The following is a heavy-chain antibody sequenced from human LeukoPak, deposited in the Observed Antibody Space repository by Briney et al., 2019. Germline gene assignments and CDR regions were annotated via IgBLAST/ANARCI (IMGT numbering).Heavy chain of an antibody. J-gene: IGHJ6*03. Sequence: ASVKVSCKASGYTFTGYYMHWVRQAPGQGLEWMGWINPNNGDTHYAQKFQGTVTMTRDTSISTAYMELSSLRSDDTAVYYCARGVAGVYFYYYMDVWGKGTTVTVPS. CDR3: ARGVAGVYFYYYMDV. CDR2: INPNNGDT. D-gene: IGHD1-14*01. CDR1: GYTFTGYY. V-gene: IGHV1-2*02.